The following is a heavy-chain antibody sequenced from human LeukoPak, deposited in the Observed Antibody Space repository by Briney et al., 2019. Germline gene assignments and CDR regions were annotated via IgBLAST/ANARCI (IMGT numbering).Heavy chain of an antibody. CDR1: GFTFSSYA. CDR2: ISGSGGST. J-gene: IGHJ3*02. D-gene: IGHD3-22*01. CDR3: AKTQAYYYDSSGPVFDI. Sequence: GGSLRLSCAASGFTFSSYAMSWVRQAPGKGLEWVSAISGSGGSTYYADSVKGRFTISRDNSKNTLYLQMNSLRAEDTAVYYCAKTQAYYYDSSGPVFDIWGQGTMVTVSS. V-gene: IGHV3-23*01.